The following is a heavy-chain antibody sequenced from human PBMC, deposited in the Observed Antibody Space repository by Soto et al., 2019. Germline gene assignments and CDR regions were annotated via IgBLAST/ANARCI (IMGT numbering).Heavy chain of an antibody. V-gene: IGHV4-31*03. Sequence: QVQLQESGPGLVKPSQTLSLTCTVSGGSISSGGYYWSWIRQHPGKGLEWIGYIYYSGSTYYNPSLKRRVNISLDTSKNQFSLELSSVTAADTAVYYCARVPLQISSGYGSPSYSAVGMDVWGHGTTVTVSS. CDR1: GGSISSGGYY. J-gene: IGHJ6*02. CDR2: IYYSGST. CDR3: ARVPLQISSGYGSPSYSAVGMDV. D-gene: IGHD5-12*01.